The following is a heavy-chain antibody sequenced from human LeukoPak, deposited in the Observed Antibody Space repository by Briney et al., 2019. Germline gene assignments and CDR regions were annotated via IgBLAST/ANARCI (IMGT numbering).Heavy chain of an antibody. CDR1: GFTFSNYG. V-gene: IGHV3-23*01. Sequence: GGTLRLSCAASGFTFSNYGMSWVRQAPGKGLEWVSGMSGSGGSTYYADSVKGRCTISRDNSKNTLYLQMNSLRADDTAVYYCAKRSGGSSHFDYWGQGALVTVSS. CDR2: MSGSGGST. J-gene: IGHJ4*02. CDR3: AKRSGGSSHFDY. D-gene: IGHD3-3*01.